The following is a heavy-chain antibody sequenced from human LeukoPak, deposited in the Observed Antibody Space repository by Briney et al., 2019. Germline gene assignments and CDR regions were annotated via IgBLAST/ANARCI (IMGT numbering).Heavy chain of an antibody. CDR1: GFTFSSYA. CDR3: VKDYGMVNPLYYFDY. CDR2: ISSNGGST. D-gene: IGHD5-18*01. V-gene: IGHV3-64D*06. J-gene: IGHJ4*02. Sequence: GGSLRLSCSASGFTFSSYAMHWVRQAPGKGLEYVPAISSNGGSTYYADSVKGRFTISRDNSKNTLYLQMSSLRAEDTAVYYCVKDYGMVNPLYYFDYWGQGTLVTVSS.